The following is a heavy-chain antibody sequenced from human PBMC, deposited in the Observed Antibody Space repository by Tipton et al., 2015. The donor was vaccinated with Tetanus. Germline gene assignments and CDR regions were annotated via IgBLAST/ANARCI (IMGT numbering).Heavy chain of an antibody. Sequence: SLRLSCAASGFTVSSNYMTWVRQAPGKGLECVSVIHSGGNTYYADSGKSRFTISRDNSKNTLYLQMNSLRAEDTAVYYCARALAGLLPFDSWGQGTLVTVSS. D-gene: IGHD1-26*01. J-gene: IGHJ4*02. CDR3: ARALAGLLPFDS. V-gene: IGHV3-53*01. CDR1: GFTVSSNY. CDR2: IHSGGNT.